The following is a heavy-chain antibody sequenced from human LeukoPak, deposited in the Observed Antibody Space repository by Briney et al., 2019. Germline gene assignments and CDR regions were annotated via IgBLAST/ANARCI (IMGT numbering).Heavy chain of an antibody. CDR1: GYTFTSYY. J-gene: IGHJ3*02. Sequence: GASVKVSCKASGYTFTSYYMHWVRQAPAQGLEWMGIINPSGGSTSYAQKFQGRVTMTRDMSTSTVYMELSSLRAEDTAVYYCARNTKFCTTDRCYSVAFDIWGQGTMVTVSS. V-gene: IGHV1-46*01. CDR2: INPSGGST. D-gene: IGHD2-15*01. CDR3: ARNTKFCTTDRCYSVAFDI.